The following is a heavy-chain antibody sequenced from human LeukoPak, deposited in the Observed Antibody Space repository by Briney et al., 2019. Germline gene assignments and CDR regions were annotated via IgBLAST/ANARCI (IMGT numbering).Heavy chain of an antibody. CDR3: ARPSYGASDY. Sequence: GESLKISCKGSGYRFTKSWIGWVRQMPGKGLEWLGIIYPDDSRTGYSPSFQGQVTMSVDKSIGTAYLQWSSLKASDTAMYYCARPSYGASDYWGQGTLVTVSS. CDR1: GYRFTKSW. V-gene: IGHV5-51*01. CDR2: IYPDDSRT. J-gene: IGHJ4*02. D-gene: IGHD4-17*01.